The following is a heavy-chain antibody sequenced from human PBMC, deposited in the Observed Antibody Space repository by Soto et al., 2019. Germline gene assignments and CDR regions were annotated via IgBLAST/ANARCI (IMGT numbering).Heavy chain of an antibody. CDR1: GGSISSYY. D-gene: IGHD3-22*01. V-gene: IGHV4-59*08. CDR3: ARRYYYDSLGIDY. Sequence: PSETLSLTCTVSGGSISSYYWSWIRQPPGKGLEWIGYIYYSGSTSYNPSLKSRVTISVDTSKNQFSLKLSSVTAADTAVYYCARRYYYDSLGIDYWGQGTLVTVSA. CDR2: IYYSGST. J-gene: IGHJ4*02.